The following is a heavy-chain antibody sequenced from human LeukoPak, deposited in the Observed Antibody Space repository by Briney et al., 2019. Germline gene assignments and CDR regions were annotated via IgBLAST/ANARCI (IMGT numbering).Heavy chain of an antibody. D-gene: IGHD1-26*01. CDR1: GFTFSSYS. CDR2: ISGSGGNT. J-gene: IGHJ3*02. Sequence: GGSLRLSCAASGFTFSSYSMNWVRQAPGKGLEWVSAISGSGGNTYYADSVKGRFTISRDNSKNTLYLQMNSLRAEDTAVYYCAKDLRGTYAFDIWGQGTMVTVSS. CDR3: AKDLRGTYAFDI. V-gene: IGHV3-23*01.